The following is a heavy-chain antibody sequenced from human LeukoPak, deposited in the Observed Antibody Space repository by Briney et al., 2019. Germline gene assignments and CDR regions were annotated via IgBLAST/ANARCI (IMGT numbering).Heavy chain of an antibody. CDR1: RFTFGIYW. D-gene: IGHD6-13*01. V-gene: IGHV3-7*01. Sequence: GGSPRLSCAASRFTFGIYWMSWVRQAPGKALEWVANINQDGSETYYVDPVEGRFTIPRDNTKNSLYLQLNSLRAEDTALYYCARAASTGTVDYWGQGTLVTVSS. CDR2: INQDGSET. J-gene: IGHJ4*02. CDR3: ARAASTGTVDY.